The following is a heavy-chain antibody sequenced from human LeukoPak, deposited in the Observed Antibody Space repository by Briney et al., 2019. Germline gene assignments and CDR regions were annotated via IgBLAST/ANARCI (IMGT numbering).Heavy chain of an antibody. Sequence: SETLSLTCTVSGGSISSYYWSWIRQPPGKGLEWIGYIYYSGSTKYNPSFKSRVTISVDTSKNQFSLKLISVTAADTAVYYCASTQQWLAFDYWGQGILVTVSS. J-gene: IGHJ4*02. CDR2: IYYSGST. V-gene: IGHV4-59*01. CDR1: GGSISSYY. CDR3: ASTQQWLAFDY. D-gene: IGHD6-19*01.